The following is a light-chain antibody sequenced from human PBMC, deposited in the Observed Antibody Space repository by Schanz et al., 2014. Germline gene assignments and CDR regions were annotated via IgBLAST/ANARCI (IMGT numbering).Light chain of an antibody. J-gene: IGKJ1*01. V-gene: IGKV3D-15*01. CDR2: GAS. CDR1: QSVGSK. Sequence: EIVMTQSPATLSMSLGERATLSCRASQSVGSKLAWYQQKPGQAPRLLIYGASSRATGIPDRFSGSGSGTDFTLTISRLEPEDFATYYCQQFQIYPWTFGQGTKVELK. CDR3: QQFQIYPWT.